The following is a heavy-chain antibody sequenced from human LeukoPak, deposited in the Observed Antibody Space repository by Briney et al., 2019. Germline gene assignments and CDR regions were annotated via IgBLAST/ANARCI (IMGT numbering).Heavy chain of an antibody. J-gene: IGHJ5*02. V-gene: IGHV4-4*07. CDR3: VREPASYSSSPKWCAP. CDR2: IYTSGST. D-gene: IGHD6-13*01. Sequence: SETLSLTCTVSGGSIRSYYWSWVRQPPGKGLEWVGRIYTSGSTNYNASPKSRVSISVDTSKNHFSLKLSSLPTADTAAYYSVREPASYSSSPKWCAPWGQGTLVTVSS. CDR1: GGSIRSYY.